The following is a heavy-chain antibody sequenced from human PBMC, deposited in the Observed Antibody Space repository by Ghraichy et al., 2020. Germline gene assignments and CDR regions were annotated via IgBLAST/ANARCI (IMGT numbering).Heavy chain of an antibody. Sequence: SQTLSLTCTVSGGSISSYYWSWIRQPPGKGLEWIGYIYYSGSTNYNPSLKSRVTISVDTSKNQFSLKLSSVTAADTAVYYCARGIVGADGSYYFDYWGQGTLVTVSS. J-gene: IGHJ4*02. CDR1: GGSISSYY. V-gene: IGHV4-59*01. CDR3: ARGIVGADGSYYFDY. CDR2: IYYSGST. D-gene: IGHD1-26*01.